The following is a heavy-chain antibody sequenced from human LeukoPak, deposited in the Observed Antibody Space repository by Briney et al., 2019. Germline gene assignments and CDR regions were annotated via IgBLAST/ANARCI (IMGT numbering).Heavy chain of an antibody. CDR1: GFTFSSYS. CDR2: ITSTSSYI. J-gene: IGHJ6*03. D-gene: IGHD2-2*01. Sequence: AGSLRLSCAASGFTFSSYSMNWVRQAPGKGLEWVSSITSTSSYIYYADSVKGRFTISRDNAKNSLYLQMNSLRAEDTAVYYCARENGCSSTSCLYYYYYYMDVWGKGTTVTVSS. V-gene: IGHV3-21*01. CDR3: ARENGCSSTSCLYYYYYYMDV.